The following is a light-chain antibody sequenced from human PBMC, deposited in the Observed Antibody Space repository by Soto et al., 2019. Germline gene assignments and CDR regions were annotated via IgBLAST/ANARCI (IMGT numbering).Light chain of an antibody. CDR2: GAS. CDR1: QSVSSN. J-gene: IGKJ4*01. V-gene: IGKV3D-15*01. Sequence: EIVMTQSPATLSVSPGERATLSCRASQSVSSNLAWYQQKPGQAPRLLIYGASTRATGIPARFSGSESGTEFTLPISSLQSEDFAVYYCQQYNNWLTFGGGTKVEIK. CDR3: QQYNNWLT.